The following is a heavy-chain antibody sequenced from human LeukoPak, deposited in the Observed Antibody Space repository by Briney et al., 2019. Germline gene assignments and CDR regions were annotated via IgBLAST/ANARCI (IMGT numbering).Heavy chain of an antibody. V-gene: IGHV3-21*01. CDR3: ARGQGVAGY. CDR2: ISSSSSDK. Sequence: PGGSLRLSCAVSGLTFISFTMNWVRQAPGKGLEWVSSISSSSSDKCYADSVKGRFTISRDNAKNSLYLQMDSLRADDTAVYYCARGQGVAGYWGQGTLVTVSS. J-gene: IGHJ4*02. D-gene: IGHD3-10*01. CDR1: GLTFISFT.